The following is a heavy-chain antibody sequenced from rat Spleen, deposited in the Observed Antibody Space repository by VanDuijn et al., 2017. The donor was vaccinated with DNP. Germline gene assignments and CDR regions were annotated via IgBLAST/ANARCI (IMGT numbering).Heavy chain of an antibody. CDR1: GFSLTSNG. CDR3: ARHPYNSGYYAMDA. V-gene: IGHV2-72*01. CDR2: IWAGGRT. J-gene: IGHJ4*01. Sequence: QVQLEESGPGLMQPSETLSLTCTVSGFSLTSNGVGWVRQPLGKGLVWMGTIWAGGRTNYNSAVQSRLSISRDTSKSQVFLKMNSLQPEDTGTYYCARHPYNSGYYAMDAWGQGTSVTVSS. D-gene: IGHD4-3*01.